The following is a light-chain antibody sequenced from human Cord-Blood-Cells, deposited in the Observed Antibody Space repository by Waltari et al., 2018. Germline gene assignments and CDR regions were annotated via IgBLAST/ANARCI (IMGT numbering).Light chain of an antibody. CDR1: RSHVGGYNY. Sequence: QSALTQPRSVSGSPGQSVTIPCTGTRSHVGGYNYVSWYQQPPDKAPKRIIYDVSKRPSGVPDRFSGSKSGNTASLTISGLQAEDEADYYCCSYAGSYTWVFGGGTKLTVL. J-gene: IGLJ3*02. CDR2: DVS. V-gene: IGLV2-11*01. CDR3: CSYAGSYTWV.